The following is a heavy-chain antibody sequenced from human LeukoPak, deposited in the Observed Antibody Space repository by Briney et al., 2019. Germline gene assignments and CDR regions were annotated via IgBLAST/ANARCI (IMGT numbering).Heavy chain of an antibody. Sequence: GGSLRLSCAASGFTFSSYWMTWVRQAPGRGLEWVASIKQDGSEKYYVDSVKDRFTISRDNAKNSLYLQMNSLRAEDTAVYYCARDRTFASWGQGTLVTVSS. CDR1: GFTFSSYW. V-gene: IGHV3-7*01. CDR2: IKQDGSEK. D-gene: IGHD3-16*01. J-gene: IGHJ4*02. CDR3: ARDRTFAS.